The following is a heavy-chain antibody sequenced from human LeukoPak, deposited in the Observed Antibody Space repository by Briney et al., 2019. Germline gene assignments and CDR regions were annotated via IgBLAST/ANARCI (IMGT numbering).Heavy chain of an antibody. Sequence: TGGSLRLSCAASGFTFSSYSMDWVRQAPGKGLEWVSSISSSSSYIYYADSVKGRFTISRDNAKNSQYLQMNSLRAEDAAVYYCARSSYEDYYDSSGAFDYWGQGTLVTVSS. CDR3: ARSSYEDYYDSSGAFDY. CDR2: ISSSSSYI. J-gene: IGHJ4*02. V-gene: IGHV3-21*01. D-gene: IGHD3-22*01. CDR1: GFTFSSYS.